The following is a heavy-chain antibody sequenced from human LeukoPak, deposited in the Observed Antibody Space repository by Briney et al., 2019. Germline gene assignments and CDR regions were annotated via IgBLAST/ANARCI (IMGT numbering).Heavy chain of an antibody. CDR2: IIPIFGTA. D-gene: IGHD1-1*01. CDR1: GGTFSSYA. CDR3: ASQVNVEDFYYFDY. V-gene: IGHV1-69*13. J-gene: IGHJ4*02. Sequence: SVKVSCKASGGTFSSYAISWVRQAPGQGLEWMGGIIPIFGTANYAQKFQGRVTITADESTSTAYMELSSLRSEDMAVYYCASQVNVEDFYYFDYWGQGTLVTVSS.